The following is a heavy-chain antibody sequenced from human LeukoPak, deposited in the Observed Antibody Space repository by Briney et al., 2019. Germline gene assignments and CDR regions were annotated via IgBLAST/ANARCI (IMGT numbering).Heavy chain of an antibody. Sequence: PGGSLRLSCAASGFTLSNYAMSWVRQAPGKGLEWVSRINSDGSSTTYADSVKGRFTISRDNAKNTLYLQMNNLRAEDTAVYSCARDREIAAGNFFDPWGQGTLVTVSS. CDR2: INSDGSST. CDR1: GFTLSNYA. J-gene: IGHJ5*02. D-gene: IGHD6-13*01. CDR3: ARDREIAAGNFFDP. V-gene: IGHV3-74*01.